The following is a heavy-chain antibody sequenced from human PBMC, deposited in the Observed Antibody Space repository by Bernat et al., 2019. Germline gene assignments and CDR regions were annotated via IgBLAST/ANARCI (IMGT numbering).Heavy chain of an antibody. CDR3: SRPGGSYVFRGFDS. CDR2: IGGSDGNP. CDR1: GFTFSNYA. Sequence: EVQLLESGGGLVQPGGSLRLSCAASGFTFSNYAMSWVRQAPGKGLEWVSAIGGSDGNPYYADSVKGRFTISRDNSKNILYLQMNSLRAEDTAVYSCSRPGGSYVFRGFDSWGQGTLVTVSS. V-gene: IGHV3-23*01. J-gene: IGHJ4*02. D-gene: IGHD1-26*01.